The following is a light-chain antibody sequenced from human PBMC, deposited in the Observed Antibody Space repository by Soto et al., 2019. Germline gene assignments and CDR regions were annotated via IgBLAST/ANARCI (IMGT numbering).Light chain of an antibody. V-gene: IGLV2-14*01. Sequence: QSVLTQPASVSGSPGQSITLSCTGTSSDVGGYNYVSWYQQHPGKAPKVMIYEVSNRPSGVSNRFSGSKSGNTASLTISGLQAEDESDYYCRSYTSSSTLVVFGGGTKLTVL. CDR1: SSDVGGYNY. CDR2: EVS. CDR3: RSYTSSSTLVV. J-gene: IGLJ2*01.